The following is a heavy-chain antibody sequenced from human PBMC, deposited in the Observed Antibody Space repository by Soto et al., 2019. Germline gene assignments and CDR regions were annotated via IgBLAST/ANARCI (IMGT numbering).Heavy chain of an antibody. CDR1: GFTFSSYA. CDR2: ISGSGGST. D-gene: IGHD1-1*01. Sequence: EVQLLESGGGLVQPGGSLRLSCAASGFTFSSYAMSWVRQAPGKGLEWVSAISGSGGSTYYADSVKGRFTISRDNSKNTLYLQMNSLRAEDTAVYYCAKVYSQEPVYYYYYMDVWGKGTTVTVSS. V-gene: IGHV3-23*01. J-gene: IGHJ6*03. CDR3: AKVYSQEPVYYYYYMDV.